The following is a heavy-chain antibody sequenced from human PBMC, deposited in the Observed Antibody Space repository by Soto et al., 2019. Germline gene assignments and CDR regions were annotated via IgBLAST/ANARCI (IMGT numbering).Heavy chain of an antibody. D-gene: IGHD3-16*02. Sequence: EVQLVESGGGLVQPGGSLRLSCAASGFTFSSYWMSWVRQAPGKGLEWVANIKQDGSEKYYVDSVKGRFTISRDNAKNSLYLQMNSLRAEDTAVYYCATDPIMITFGGVIGDPGFDYWGQGTLVTVSS. V-gene: IGHV3-7*04. CDR3: ATDPIMITFGGVIGDPGFDY. J-gene: IGHJ4*02. CDR2: IKQDGSEK. CDR1: GFTFSSYW.